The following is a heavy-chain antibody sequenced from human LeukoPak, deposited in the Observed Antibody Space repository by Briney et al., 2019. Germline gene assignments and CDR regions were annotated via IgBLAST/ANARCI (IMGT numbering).Heavy chain of an antibody. D-gene: IGHD5-24*01. V-gene: IGHV3-53*01. CDR1: GFTVSTNY. CDR2: IYSGGST. Sequence: GGSLRLSCAASGFTVSTNYMSWVRQAPGKGLEWVSVIYSGGSTYYADSVKGRFTISRDNSKNTLYLQMNSLRAEDTAVYYCARRGRDDYNSWGPFDYWGQGALVTVSS. CDR3: ARRGRDDYNSWGPFDY. J-gene: IGHJ4*02.